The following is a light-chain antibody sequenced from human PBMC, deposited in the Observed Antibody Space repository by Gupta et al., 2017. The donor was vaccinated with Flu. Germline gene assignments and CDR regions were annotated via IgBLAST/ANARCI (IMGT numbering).Light chain of an antibody. CDR2: DVN. J-gene: IGLJ1*01. CDR3: SSYTSTSSLGYV. CDR1: DSDMCGYDY. V-gene: IGLV2-14*03. Sequence: IACTGSDSDMCGYDYVSWYQHRPDNAPTIVIYDVNRRPLGVSDRFSGSKSGNTSSMTISGLRAEEESDYYCSSYTSTSSLGYVFGTGTKVTVL.